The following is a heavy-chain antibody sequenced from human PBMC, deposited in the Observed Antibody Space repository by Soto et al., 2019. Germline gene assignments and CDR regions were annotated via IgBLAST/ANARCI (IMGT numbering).Heavy chain of an antibody. D-gene: IGHD6-13*01. CDR2: INSDGSST. J-gene: IGHJ4*02. Sequence: PGGSLRLSCAASGFTFSSYGMHWVRQAPGKGLVWVSRINSDGSSTSYADSVKGRFTISRDNAKNTLYLQMNSLRAEDTAVYYCALANSSSWSEYFDYWGQGTLVTVSS. V-gene: IGHV3-74*01. CDR3: ALANSSSWSEYFDY. CDR1: GFTFSSYG.